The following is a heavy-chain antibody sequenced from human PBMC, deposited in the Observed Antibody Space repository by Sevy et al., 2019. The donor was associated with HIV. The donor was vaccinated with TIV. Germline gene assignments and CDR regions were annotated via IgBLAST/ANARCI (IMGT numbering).Heavy chain of an antibody. CDR1: GFTVSSNY. CDR2: IYSGGST. CDR3: ARVGLWRENAFDI. D-gene: IGHD3-16*01. J-gene: IGHJ3*02. Sequence: GGSLRLSCAASGFTVSSNYMSWVRQAPGKGLEWVSVIYSGGSTYYADSVKGRFTISRDNSKNTLNLQMNSLRAEDTAVYYCARVGLWRENAFDIWGQGTMVTVSS. V-gene: IGHV3-53*01.